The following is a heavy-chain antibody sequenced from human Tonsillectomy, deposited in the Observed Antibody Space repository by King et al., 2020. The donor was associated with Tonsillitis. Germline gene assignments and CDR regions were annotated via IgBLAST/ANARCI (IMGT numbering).Heavy chain of an antibody. CDR2: IYPGDSDT. Sequence: QLVQSGAEVKKPGESLKISCKGSGYSFTSYWIGWVRQMPGKGLEWMGIIYPGDSDTRYSPSFQGQVTISADKSISTAYLQGCSLNASDTATYYCSRPFPDQWWYFDLWGRGTLVSVSS. CDR1: GYSFTSYW. CDR3: SRPFPDQWWYFDL. D-gene: IGHD6-19*01. J-gene: IGHJ2*01. V-gene: IGHV5-51*01.